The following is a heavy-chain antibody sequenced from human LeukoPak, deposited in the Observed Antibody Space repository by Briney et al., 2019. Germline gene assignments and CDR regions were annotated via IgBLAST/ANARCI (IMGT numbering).Heavy chain of an antibody. J-gene: IGHJ4*02. V-gene: IGHV3-23*01. CDR3: ATRGVARIFDY. CDR2: ISESGRST. Sequence: GGSLRLSCAASGFTFSNYAMSWVRQAPGRGLEWVSSISESGRSTSYVGSVKGRFTISRDNSKNTLYVHMNSLRAEDTAVYYCATRGVARIFDYWGQGTLVTVSS. D-gene: IGHD3-10*01. CDR1: GFTFSNYA.